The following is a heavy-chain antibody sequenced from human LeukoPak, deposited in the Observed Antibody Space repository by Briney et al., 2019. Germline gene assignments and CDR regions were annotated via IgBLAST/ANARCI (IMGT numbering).Heavy chain of an antibody. V-gene: IGHV5-51*01. CDR2: VYPGNSDT. D-gene: IGHD2-15*01. CDR1: GYTFTRYW. J-gene: IGHJ3*02. CDR3: ARQGEGGPRGYGAFDI. Sequence: GESLKISCKGSGYTFTRYWIGWVRQMPGKGPQWMGIVYPGNSDTRYSPSFQGQVTISADKSIRTAYLQWSSLKASDTAMYYCARQGEGGPRGYGAFDIWGQGTMVTVSS.